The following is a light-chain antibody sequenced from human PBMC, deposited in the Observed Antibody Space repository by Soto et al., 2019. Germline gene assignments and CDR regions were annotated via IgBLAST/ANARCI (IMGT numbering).Light chain of an antibody. V-gene: IGKV3-20*01. CDR2: GAS. CDR1: QSVSSSY. CDR3: QQYDSSPPIT. Sequence: EIVLTQSPGTLSLSPGERATLSCRASQSVSSSYLAWYQQKPGQAPRLLIYGASSRATGIPDRFSGGGSGTDFTLTISRLEPEDFAVYYCQQYDSSPPITFGQGTRLEIK. J-gene: IGKJ5*01.